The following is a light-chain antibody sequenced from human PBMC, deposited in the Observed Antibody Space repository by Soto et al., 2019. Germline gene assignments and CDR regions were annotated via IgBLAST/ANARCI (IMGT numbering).Light chain of an antibody. CDR2: DTS. Sequence: QAVVTQEPSLTVSPGGTVTLTCGCSTGAVTIGHYPFWFPQKPGQAPRTLIYDTSNKPYWTPARFSGSLLGGKAALTLSGAQPEDEDDYYCLIAYSGVVVFGGGTQLTVL. CDR1: TGAVTIGHY. CDR3: LIAYSGVVV. V-gene: IGLV7-46*01. J-gene: IGLJ2*01.